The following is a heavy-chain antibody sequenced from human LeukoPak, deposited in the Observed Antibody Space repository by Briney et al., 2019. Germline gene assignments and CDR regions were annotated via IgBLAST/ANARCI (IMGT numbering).Heavy chain of an antibody. D-gene: IGHD2-15*01. V-gene: IGHV3-74*01. Sequence: PGRSLRLSCAASGFTFSSYGMHWVRQAPGKGLVWVSRINSDGINTSYADSVKGRFTISRDNSKNTLYLQMNSLRAEDTAVYYCAKGSLPVVAGSFSDYWGQGTLVTVSS. CDR3: AKGSLPVVAGSFSDY. CDR2: INSDGINT. J-gene: IGHJ4*02. CDR1: GFTFSSYG.